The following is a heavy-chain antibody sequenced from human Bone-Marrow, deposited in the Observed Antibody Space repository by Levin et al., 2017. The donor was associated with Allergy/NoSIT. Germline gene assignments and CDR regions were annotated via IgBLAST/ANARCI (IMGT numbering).Heavy chain of an antibody. CDR3: ATQIAVAGWDAFDL. D-gene: IGHD6-19*01. CDR1: GYRFTAHW. CDR2: VYPHDSDT. V-gene: IGHV5-51*01. Sequence: GESLKISCQGSGYRFTAHWIGWVRQMPGKGLEWMGFVYPHDSDTRYSPSFRGHVTISADKSLNTAYLQWSNLKASDSAMYYCATQIAVAGWDAFDLWGQGTLVTVSA. J-gene: IGHJ3*01.